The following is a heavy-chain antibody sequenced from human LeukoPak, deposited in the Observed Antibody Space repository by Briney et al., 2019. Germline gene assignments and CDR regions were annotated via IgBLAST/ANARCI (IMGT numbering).Heavy chain of an antibody. CDR3: TRHGTSGSYPD. CDR2: MYHSGST. CDR1: GYSISSGHY. V-gene: IGHV4-38-2*02. D-gene: IGHD1-26*01. J-gene: IGHJ4*02. Sequence: PSETLSLTCTVSGYSISSGHYWGWIRQPPGKGLEWIGSMYHSGSTYYNPPLKSRVTISEDTSKNQFSLKLRSVTAADTAVYYCTRHGTSGSYPDWGQGTLVTVSS.